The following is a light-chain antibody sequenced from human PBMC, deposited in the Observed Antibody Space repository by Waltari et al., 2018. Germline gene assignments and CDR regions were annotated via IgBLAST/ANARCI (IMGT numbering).Light chain of an antibody. J-gene: IGKJ1*01. Sequence: DLRMTQPPSTLSASVGDRVAITCLASQCLSIWLAWYQQTPGKAPKLLIFKASNLESGVPSRFSGGGSGTEFTLTIDSLQPDDFATYYCQQYDTYPWTFGQGTKVDIK. CDR2: KAS. CDR1: QCLSIW. V-gene: IGKV1-5*03. CDR3: QQYDTYPWT.